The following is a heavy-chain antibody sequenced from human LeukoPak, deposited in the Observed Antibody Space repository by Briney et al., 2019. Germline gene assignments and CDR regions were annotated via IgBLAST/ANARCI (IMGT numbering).Heavy chain of an antibody. CDR3: ARAYSSSWYWNWFDP. V-gene: IGHV4-4*08. Sequence: PSETLSLTCSVSGVSISSNYWSWIRQPPGKGLEWIGNIYPTGSTYYNPSLKSRVTISVDTSKNQFSLKVSSVSAADTAVYYCARAYSSSWYWNWFDPWGQGTLVTVSS. CDR2: IYPTGST. CDR1: GVSISSNY. D-gene: IGHD6-13*01. J-gene: IGHJ5*02.